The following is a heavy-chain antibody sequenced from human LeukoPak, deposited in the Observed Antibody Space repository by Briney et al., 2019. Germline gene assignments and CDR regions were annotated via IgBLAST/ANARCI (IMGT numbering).Heavy chain of an antibody. D-gene: IGHD5-18*01. V-gene: IGHV1-18*01. CDR2: ISAYNGNT. J-gene: IGHJ4*02. CDR3: ARGRHTAMVKYYFDY. CDR1: GYTFTSYG. Sequence: ASVKVSCKASGYTFTSYGISWVRQAPGQGLEWMGWISAYNGNTNYAQKLQGRVTMTTDTSTSTAYTELRSLRSDDTAVYYCARGRHTAMVKYYFDYWGQGTLVTVSS.